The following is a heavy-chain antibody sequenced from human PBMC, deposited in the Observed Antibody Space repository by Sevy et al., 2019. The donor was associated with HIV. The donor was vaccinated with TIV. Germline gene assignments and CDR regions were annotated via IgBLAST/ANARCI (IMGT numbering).Heavy chain of an antibody. J-gene: IGHJ6*02. Sequence: ASVKVSCKASGYTFTSYDINWVRQATGQGLEWMGWMNPNSGNTGYAQKFQGRVTMTRNTSISTVYMELSSLRSEDTAGYYCARLSSSKNRYYYYGMDVWGQGTTVTVSS. D-gene: IGHD6-13*01. CDR2: MNPNSGNT. CDR1: GYTFTSYD. CDR3: ARLSSSKNRYYYYGMDV. V-gene: IGHV1-8*01.